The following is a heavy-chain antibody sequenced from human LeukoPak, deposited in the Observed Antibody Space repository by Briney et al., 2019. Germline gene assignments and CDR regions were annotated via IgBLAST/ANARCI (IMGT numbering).Heavy chain of an antibody. Sequence: GGSLRLSCAASGFTFSSYSMNWVRQAPGKGLEWVSSISSSSSYIYYADSVKGRFTISRDNAKHSLYLHMNSLRAEDTAVYYCARDSDFYSSSGAFDIWGQGTMVTVSS. CDR2: ISSSSSYI. CDR3: ARDSDFYSSSGAFDI. D-gene: IGHD4-11*01. CDR1: GFTFSSYS. V-gene: IGHV3-21*01. J-gene: IGHJ3*02.